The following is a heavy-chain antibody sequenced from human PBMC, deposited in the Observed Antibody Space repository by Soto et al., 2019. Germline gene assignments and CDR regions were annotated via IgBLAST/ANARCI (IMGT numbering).Heavy chain of an antibody. D-gene: IGHD6-13*01. CDR2: IYHSGST. CDR3: AGTLQLVPPYYYYGMDV. V-gene: IGHV4-4*02. CDR1: GGSISSSNW. J-gene: IGHJ6*02. Sequence: PSETLSLTCAVSGGSISSSNWWSWVRQPPGKGLEWIGEIYHSGSTNYNPSLKSRVTISVDKSKNQFSLKLSSVTAADTAVYYCAGTLQLVPPYYYYGMDVWGQGTKVTVSS.